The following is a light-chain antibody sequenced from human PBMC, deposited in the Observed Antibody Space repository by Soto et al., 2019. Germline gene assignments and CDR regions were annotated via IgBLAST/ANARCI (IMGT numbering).Light chain of an antibody. Sequence: QSVMTQPASVSGSPGQSITISCTGTSSDIGSYNYVAWYQQFPGKTPKLIIYEVRNRPSGVSFRFSGSKSGNTASLTISGLQAEDEADYYCISYRGSDTHYVFGTGTKVTVL. CDR3: ISYRGSDTHYV. J-gene: IGLJ1*01. V-gene: IGLV2-14*01. CDR1: SSDIGSYNY. CDR2: EVR.